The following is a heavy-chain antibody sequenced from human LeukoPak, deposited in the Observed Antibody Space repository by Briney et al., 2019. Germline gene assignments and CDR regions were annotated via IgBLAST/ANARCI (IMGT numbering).Heavy chain of an antibody. J-gene: IGHJ4*02. Sequence: GGSLRLSCAASGFTFSSYGMHWVRQAPGKGLEWVAVISYDGSNKYYADSVKGRFTISRDNSKNTLYLQMNSLRAEDTAVYYCAKTARRTTVTTCCFDYWGQGTLVTVSS. CDR1: GFTFSSYG. CDR3: AKTARRTTVTTCCFDY. CDR2: ISYDGSNK. V-gene: IGHV3-30*18. D-gene: IGHD4-17*01.